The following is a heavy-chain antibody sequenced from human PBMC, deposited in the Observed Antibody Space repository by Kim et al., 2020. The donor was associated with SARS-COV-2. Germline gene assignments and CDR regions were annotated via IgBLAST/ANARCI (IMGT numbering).Heavy chain of an antibody. CDR2: ITKYDGRT. CDR3: AKGHAANGRRPFDY. CDR1: GFTSNNYA. J-gene: IGHJ4*02. V-gene: IGHV3-23*01. Sequence: GGSLRLSCVASGFTSNNYAMSWVRQAPGKGLEWVSAITKYDGRTYYADSVQGRFTISRDISKNPVYLQMNSLRAEDTAVYYCAKGHAANGRRPFDYWCQG. D-gene: IGHD2-8*01.